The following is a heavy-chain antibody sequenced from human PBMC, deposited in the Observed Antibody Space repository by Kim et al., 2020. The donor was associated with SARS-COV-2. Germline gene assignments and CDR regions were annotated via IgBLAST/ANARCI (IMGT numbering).Heavy chain of an antibody. D-gene: IGHD3-10*01. CDR3: ASSAWPSQPDYYYYGMDV. CDR1: GGTFSSYA. V-gene: IGHV1-69*13. Sequence: SVKVSCKASGGTFSSYAISWVRQAPGQGLEWMGGIIPIFGTANYAQKFQGRVTITADESTSTAYMELSSLRSEDTAVYYCASSAWPSQPDYYYYGMDVWGQGTTVTVSS. CDR2: IIPIFGTA. J-gene: IGHJ6*02.